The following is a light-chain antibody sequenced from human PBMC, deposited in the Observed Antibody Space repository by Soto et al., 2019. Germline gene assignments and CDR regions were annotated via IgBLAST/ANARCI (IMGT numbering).Light chain of an antibody. CDR2: GAS. V-gene: IGKV3-20*01. J-gene: IGKJ1*01. CDR3: QQYGSSLP. Sequence: EIVLTQSPGTLSLSPGERATLSCRASQSVSSSYLALYQQKPGQALRLLIYGASSRATGIPDRFSGSWSGTDFTLTISRLEPEDFAVYYCQQYGSSLPFGQGTKVDIK. CDR1: QSVSSSY.